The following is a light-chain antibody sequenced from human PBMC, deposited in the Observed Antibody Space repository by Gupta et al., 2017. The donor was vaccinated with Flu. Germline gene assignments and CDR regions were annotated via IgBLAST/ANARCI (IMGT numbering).Light chain of an antibody. CDR2: AAS. CDR1: QGISTY. J-gene: IGKJ1*01. V-gene: IGKV1-8*01. Sequence: AIRMTQSPSSFSASTGDRVTITCRASQGISTYLAWYQQKPGKAPKLPIYAASTLQSGVPSRFSGSGSGTDFTLTISCLQSEDFATYYCQQYYSNSWTFGQGTRVEIK. CDR3: QQYYSNSWT.